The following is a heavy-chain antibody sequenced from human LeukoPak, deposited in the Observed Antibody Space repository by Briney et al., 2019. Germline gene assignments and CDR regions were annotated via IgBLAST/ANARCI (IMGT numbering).Heavy chain of an antibody. CDR1: GFTFSSYS. CDR3: AKGLGSGRYFGFDY. Sequence: PGGSLRLSCAASGFTFSSYSMNWVRQAPGEGLEWVSYISSSSSSIYYADSVKGRFTISRDNSKNTLYLQMNSLRAEDTAVYYCAKGLGSGRYFGFDYWGQGTLVTVSS. V-gene: IGHV3-48*01. CDR2: ISSSSSSI. J-gene: IGHJ4*02. D-gene: IGHD1-26*01.